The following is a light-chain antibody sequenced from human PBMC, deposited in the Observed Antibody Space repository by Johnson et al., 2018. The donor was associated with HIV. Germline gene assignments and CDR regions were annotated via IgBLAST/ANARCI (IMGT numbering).Light chain of an antibody. Sequence: QSMLTQPPSVSAAPGQKVTVSCSGSNTNIGNDFVSWYQQLPGKAPRLLIYDNNKRPSGIPDRFSGSKSGTSATLGITGLQTGDEADYYCGTWDSSLSSYVFGTGTKVTVL. J-gene: IGLJ1*01. CDR3: GTWDSSLSSYV. V-gene: IGLV1-51*01. CDR2: DNN. CDR1: NTNIGNDF.